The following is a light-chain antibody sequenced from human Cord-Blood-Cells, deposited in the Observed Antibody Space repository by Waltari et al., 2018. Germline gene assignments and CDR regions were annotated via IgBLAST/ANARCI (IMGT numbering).Light chain of an antibody. Sequence: QSALTQPRSVSGSPGPSVTIPCPVTSRDSGGSTYVSWYHRHPGKAPKLMIDDVSKRPSGVPDRFSGSKSGNTASLTISGLQAEDEADYYCCSYAGSHVVFGGGTKLTVL. CDR1: SRDSGGSTY. J-gene: IGLJ2*01. CDR3: CSYAGSHVV. CDR2: DVS. V-gene: IGLV2-11*01.